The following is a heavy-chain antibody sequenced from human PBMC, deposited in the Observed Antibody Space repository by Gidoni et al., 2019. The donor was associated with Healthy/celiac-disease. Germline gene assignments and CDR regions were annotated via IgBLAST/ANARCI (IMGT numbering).Heavy chain of an antibody. Sequence: QVQLVQSGAEVKKPGSSVKVSCKASGGTFSSYAISWVRQAPGQGLEWMGRVSPGLGITNYAQKFQGRVTITADKSTSTAYMELRSRRSEDTAVYYCARAHYGSGTHYGMDVWGQGTTVTVSS. CDR3: ARAHYGSGTHYGMDV. J-gene: IGHJ6*02. CDR1: GGTFSSYA. D-gene: IGHD3-10*01. CDR2: VSPGLGIT. V-gene: IGHV1-69*09.